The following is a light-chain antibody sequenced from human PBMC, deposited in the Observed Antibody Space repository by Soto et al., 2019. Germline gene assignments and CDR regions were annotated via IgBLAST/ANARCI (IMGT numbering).Light chain of an antibody. CDR2: EAS. V-gene: IGKV3-15*01. J-gene: IGKJ5*01. CDR3: QQCTNLPIT. CDR1: QSVSSN. Sequence: VVVTLSPATLSVYPEESATLSCRASQSVSSNLAWHQQKPGQSPRILMYEASTRASGISARFSGSGSGTEFTLAISSLQTEDFAIYYCQQCTNLPITFGQGTRLAI.